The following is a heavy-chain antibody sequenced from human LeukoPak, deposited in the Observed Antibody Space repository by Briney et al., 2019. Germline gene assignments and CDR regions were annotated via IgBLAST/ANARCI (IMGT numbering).Heavy chain of an antibody. V-gene: IGHV3-30*03. D-gene: IGHD4-17*01. CDR1: GFTFSSYG. Sequence: GGSLRLSCAASGFTFSSYGMHWVRQAPGKGLEWVAIISYDGSKKYYADSAKGRFTISRDNSKNTLYLQMNSLRAEDTAVYYCAYGDYDCWGQGTLVTVSS. CDR3: AYGDYDC. J-gene: IGHJ4*02. CDR2: ISYDGSKK.